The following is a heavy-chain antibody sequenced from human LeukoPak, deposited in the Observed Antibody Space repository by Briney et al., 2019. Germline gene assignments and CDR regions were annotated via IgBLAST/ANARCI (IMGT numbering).Heavy chain of an antibody. CDR2: FDPEDSET. V-gene: IGHV1-24*01. CDR1: GYTLTELS. J-gene: IGHJ4*02. D-gene: IGHD3-16*02. CDR3: ATDQLYYDYVWGSYRRGYFDY. Sequence: ASVKVSCKVSGYTLTELSMHWVRQAPGKGLEWMGGFDPEDSETIYAQKFQGRVTMTEDTSTDTAYMELSSLRSEDTAVYYCATDQLYYDYVWGSYRRGYFDYWGQGTLVTVSS.